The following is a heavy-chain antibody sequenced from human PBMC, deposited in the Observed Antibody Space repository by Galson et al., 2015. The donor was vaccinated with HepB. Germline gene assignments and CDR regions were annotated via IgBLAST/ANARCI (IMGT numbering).Heavy chain of an antibody. Sequence: SLRLSCAASGFTFSESAVHWVRQASGKGLEWLGYIRNKRKNYATAYGASVKGRFTISRDESKTTAFLQMNSLKTEDTAVYFCARHEDTIDPWGQGTLVTVSS. CDR3: ARHEDTIDP. V-gene: IGHV3-73*01. CDR1: GFTFSESA. D-gene: IGHD2-2*01. J-gene: IGHJ5*02. CDR2: IRNKRKNYAT.